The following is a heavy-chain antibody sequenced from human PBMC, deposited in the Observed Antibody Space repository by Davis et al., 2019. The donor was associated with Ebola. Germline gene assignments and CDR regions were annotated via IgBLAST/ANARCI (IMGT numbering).Heavy chain of an antibody. Sequence: ASVKVSCKASGYTFSDYGITWVRQAPGQGLEWMGWISGYNGKTNYAQRVEGRVTMTTDTSTSTAYMELRSLRSDDAAVYYCTRGIITYYYYFRMDVWGEGTTVTVSS. CDR3: TRGIITYYYYFRMDV. J-gene: IGHJ6*02. D-gene: IGHD3-10*01. CDR1: GYTFSDYG. V-gene: IGHV1-18*01. CDR2: ISGYNGKT.